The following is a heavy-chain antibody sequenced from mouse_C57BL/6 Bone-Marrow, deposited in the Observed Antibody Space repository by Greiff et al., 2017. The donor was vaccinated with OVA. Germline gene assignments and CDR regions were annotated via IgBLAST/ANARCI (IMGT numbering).Heavy chain of an antibody. D-gene: IGHD1-1*01. Sequence: EVKVVESGAELVRPGASVKLSCTASGFNIKDDYMHWVKQRPEQGLEWIGWIDPENGDTEYASKFQGKATITADTSSNTAYLQLSSLTSEDTAVYYCTTTVYFDVWGTGTTVTVSS. CDR2: IDPENGDT. V-gene: IGHV14-4*01. CDR1: GFNIKDDY. CDR3: TTTVYFDV. J-gene: IGHJ1*03.